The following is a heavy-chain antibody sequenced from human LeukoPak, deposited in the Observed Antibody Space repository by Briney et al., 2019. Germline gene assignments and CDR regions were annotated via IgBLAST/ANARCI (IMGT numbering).Heavy chain of an antibody. CDR3: AKDRDIILTGHGMDA. Sequence: PGGSLRLSCAASGFTFSSYWMSWVRQAPGKGLEWVANIKQDGSEKYYVDSVKGRFTISRDNAKNSLYLQMNNLRAEDTAVYYCAKDRDIILTGHGMDAWGQGTTVTVSS. CDR2: IKQDGSEK. V-gene: IGHV3-7*03. D-gene: IGHD3-9*01. CDR1: GFTFSSYW. J-gene: IGHJ6*02.